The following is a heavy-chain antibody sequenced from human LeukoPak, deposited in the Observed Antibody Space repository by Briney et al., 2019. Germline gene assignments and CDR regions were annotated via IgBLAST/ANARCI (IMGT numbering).Heavy chain of an antibody. V-gene: IGHV4-34*01. CDR1: GGSFSGYY. Sequence: SETLSLTCAVYGGSFSGYYWSWLRQPPGKALDWIGEINHSGSTNYNPSLKSRVTISVDTSKNQFSLKLSSVTAADTAVYYCARGRVFGDSSWYSDFDYWGQGTLVTVSS. D-gene: IGHD6-13*01. CDR2: INHSGST. J-gene: IGHJ4*02. CDR3: ARGRVFGDSSWYSDFDY.